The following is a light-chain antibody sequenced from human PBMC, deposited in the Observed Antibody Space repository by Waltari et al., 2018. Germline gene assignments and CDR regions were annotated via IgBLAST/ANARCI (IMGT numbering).Light chain of an antibody. CDR2: MAS. Sequence: DIQMTQSPSPLSASVGGRVTISCRASQSVGTWLAWYQQKPGKAPKLLIYMASSLESGVPSRFSGSGSGREFTLTISSLQPDDFATYSCQQYSSFSTFGQGTKVDI. V-gene: IGKV1-5*03. CDR3: QQYSSFST. J-gene: IGKJ2*01. CDR1: QSVGTW.